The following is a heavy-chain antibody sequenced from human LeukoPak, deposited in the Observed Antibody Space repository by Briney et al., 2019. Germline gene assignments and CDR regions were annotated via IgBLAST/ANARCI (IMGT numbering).Heavy chain of an antibody. D-gene: IGHD3-10*01. Sequence: ASVKVSCKASGYTFTSYDIDWVRQATGQGLEWMGWMNPNSGNTGYAQKFQGRVTMTRNTSISTAYMELSSLRSEDTAVYYCARGLTAMVRGVFAYWGQGTLVTASS. CDR1: GYTFTSYD. V-gene: IGHV1-8*01. CDR2: MNPNSGNT. CDR3: ARGLTAMVRGVFAY. J-gene: IGHJ4*02.